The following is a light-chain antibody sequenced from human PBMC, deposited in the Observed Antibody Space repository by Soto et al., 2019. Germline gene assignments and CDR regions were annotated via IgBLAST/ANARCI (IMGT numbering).Light chain of an antibody. Sequence: QSALTQPASVSGSPGQSITISCTGTSSDIDDYNYVSWYQQHPGKAPKLMVYDVSYRPSGVSNRFSGSKSGSTASLTISGLHAEDEADYYCGLYTSSSTVVFGGGTKLTVL. V-gene: IGLV2-14*01. J-gene: IGLJ2*01. CDR2: DVS. CDR1: SSDIDDYNY. CDR3: GLYTSSSTVV.